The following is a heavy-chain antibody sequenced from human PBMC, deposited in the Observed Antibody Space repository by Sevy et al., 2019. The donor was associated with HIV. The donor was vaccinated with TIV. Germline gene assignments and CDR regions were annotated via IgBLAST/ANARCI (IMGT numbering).Heavy chain of an antibody. V-gene: IGHV1-18*01. Sequence: ASVKVSCKASGYTFTRYGITWVRQAPGQGPEWMGWTSAYNGNTNYAQKVQGRVTMTTDMSTSTAYMELRSLKSDDTAMYYCARDRNNYDSSGYPKGMDVWGQGTTVTVSS. J-gene: IGHJ6*02. D-gene: IGHD3-22*01. CDR2: TSAYNGNT. CDR3: ARDRNNYDSSGYPKGMDV. CDR1: GYTFTRYG.